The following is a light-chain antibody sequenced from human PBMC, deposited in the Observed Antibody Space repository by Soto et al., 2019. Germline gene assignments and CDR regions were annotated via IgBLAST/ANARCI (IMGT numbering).Light chain of an antibody. Sequence: EVVLTQSPGTLSLSPGGRATLSCRASQSVSSSYLAWYQQKPGQPPRLLIYDASTRATGIPARFSGSGSGTEFTVTISNLQSEDFAVYYCQQYNKWPTFGQGTKVDIK. J-gene: IGKJ1*01. CDR1: QSVSSSY. CDR3: QQYNKWPT. V-gene: IGKV3-15*01. CDR2: DAS.